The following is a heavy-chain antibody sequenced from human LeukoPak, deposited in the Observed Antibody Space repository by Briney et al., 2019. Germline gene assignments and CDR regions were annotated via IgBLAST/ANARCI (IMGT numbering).Heavy chain of an antibody. Sequence: SETLSLTCTVSGGSISSSSYSWGWIRQPPGKGLEWIGSIYYSGSTYYNPSLKSRVTISVDTSKNQFSLKLSSVTAADTAVYYCARPYCTNGVCYGSFDYWGQGTLVTVSS. CDR3: ARPYCTNGVCYGSFDY. J-gene: IGHJ4*02. CDR1: GGSISSSSYS. V-gene: IGHV4-39*01. CDR2: IYYSGST. D-gene: IGHD2-8*01.